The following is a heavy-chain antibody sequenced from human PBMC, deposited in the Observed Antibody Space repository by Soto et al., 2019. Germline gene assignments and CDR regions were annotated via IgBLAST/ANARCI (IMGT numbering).Heavy chain of an antibody. Sequence: GGSLRLSCAASGFTFSNAWMSWVRQAPGKGLEWVGRIKSKTDGGTTDYAAPVKGRFTISRDDSKNTLYLQMNSLKTEDTAVYYCTTHTFDWLPPPLYYYYYMDVWGKGTTVTVSS. V-gene: IGHV3-15*01. CDR2: IKSKTDGGTT. D-gene: IGHD3-9*01. J-gene: IGHJ6*03. CDR1: GFTFSNAW. CDR3: TTHTFDWLPPPLYYYYYMDV.